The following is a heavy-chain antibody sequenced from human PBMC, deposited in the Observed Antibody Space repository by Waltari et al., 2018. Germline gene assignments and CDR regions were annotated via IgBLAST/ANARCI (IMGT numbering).Heavy chain of an antibody. J-gene: IGHJ4*02. Sequence: QVQLVESGGGVVQPGRSLRLSCAASGFTFSSYAMHWVRPAPGKGLEWVAVISYDGSNKYYADSVKGRFTISRDNSKNTLYLQMNSLRAEDTAVYYCARVRWLLNIGADYWGQGTLVTVSS. CDR2: ISYDGSNK. V-gene: IGHV3-30*01. CDR1: GFTFSSYA. D-gene: IGHD2-15*01. CDR3: ARVRWLLNIGADY.